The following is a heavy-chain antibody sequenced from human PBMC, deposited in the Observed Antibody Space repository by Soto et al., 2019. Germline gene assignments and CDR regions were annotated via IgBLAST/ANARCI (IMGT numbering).Heavy chain of an antibody. CDR3: ARVRRIPAAIDY. CDR1: GGSISSGDYY. Sequence: SSETLSLTCTVSGGSISSGDYYWSWIRQPPGKGLEWIGYIYYSGSTYYNPSLKSRVTISVDTSKNQFSLKLSSVTAADTAVYYCARVRRIPAAIDYWGQGTLVTVSS. D-gene: IGHD2-2*01. V-gene: IGHV4-30-4*01. CDR2: IYYSGST. J-gene: IGHJ4*02.